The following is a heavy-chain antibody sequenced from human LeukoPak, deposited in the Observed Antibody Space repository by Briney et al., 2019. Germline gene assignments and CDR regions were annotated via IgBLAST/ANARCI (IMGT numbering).Heavy chain of an antibody. CDR1: GYSFTSYW. CDR3: ARNVSLMVYASNDAFDI. D-gene: IGHD2-8*01. Sequence: GESLKISCKGSGYSFTSYWIGWVRQMPGKGLEWMGIIYPGDSDTRYSPSSQGQVTISADKSISTAYLQWSSLKASDTAMYYCARNVSLMVYASNDAFDIWGQGTMVTVSS. J-gene: IGHJ3*02. CDR2: IYPGDSDT. V-gene: IGHV5-51*01.